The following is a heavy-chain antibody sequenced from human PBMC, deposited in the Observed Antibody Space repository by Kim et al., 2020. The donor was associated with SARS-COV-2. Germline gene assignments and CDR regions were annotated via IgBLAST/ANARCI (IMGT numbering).Heavy chain of an antibody. CDR3: ARTSKVPPRIHYHGMDV. CDR2: IYYSGST. V-gene: IGHV4-59*01. CDR1: GGSISSYY. Sequence: SETLSLTCTVSGGSISSYYWSWIRQPPGKGLEWIGYIYYSGSTNYNPSLKSRVTISVDTSKNQFSLKLSSVTAADTAVYYCARTSKVPPRIHYHGMDVWGQGTTVTVSS. J-gene: IGHJ6*02.